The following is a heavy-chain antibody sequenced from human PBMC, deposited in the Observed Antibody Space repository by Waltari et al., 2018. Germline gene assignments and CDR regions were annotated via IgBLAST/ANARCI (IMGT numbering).Heavy chain of an antibody. CDR1: GGSISSGDYY. Sequence: QVQLQESGPGLVKPSQTLSLTCTVSGGSISSGDYYWSWIRQPQGKGLEWIGYIYYSGSIYYNPSLKSRVTISVDTSKNQFSLKLSSVTAADTAVYYCAGGFRGFRYYFDYWGQGTMVTVSS. CDR2: IYYSGSI. J-gene: IGHJ4*03. D-gene: IGHD3-10*01. CDR3: AGGFRGFRYYFDY. V-gene: IGHV4-30-4*08.